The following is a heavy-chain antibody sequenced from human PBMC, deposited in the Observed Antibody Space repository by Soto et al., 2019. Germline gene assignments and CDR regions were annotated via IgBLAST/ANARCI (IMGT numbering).Heavy chain of an antibody. J-gene: IGHJ5*02. D-gene: IGHD3-10*01. Sequence: PSEILSLTCTVSGGSISSGGYYWSWIRQHPGKGLEWIGYIYYSGSTYYNPSLKSRVTISVDTSKNQFSLKLSSVTAADTAVYYCARDHYGSGSPRRGYNWFDPWGQGTLVTVSS. CDR2: IYYSGST. CDR1: GGSISSGGYY. V-gene: IGHV4-31*03. CDR3: ARDHYGSGSPRRGYNWFDP.